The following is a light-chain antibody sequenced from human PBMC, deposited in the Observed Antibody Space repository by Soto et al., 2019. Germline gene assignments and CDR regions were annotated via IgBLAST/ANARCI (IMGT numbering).Light chain of an antibody. CDR2: GAS. Sequence: EIVLTQSPGTLSLSPGERATLSCRASQSVSSSYLAWDQQKPGQAPRLLIYGASSRTTGIPDRFSGSGSGTDFTLTISRLEAEDFAVYYWQQYGNSPSTFGQGTRLEIK. CDR1: QSVSSSY. CDR3: QQYGNSPST. J-gene: IGKJ5*01. V-gene: IGKV3-20*01.